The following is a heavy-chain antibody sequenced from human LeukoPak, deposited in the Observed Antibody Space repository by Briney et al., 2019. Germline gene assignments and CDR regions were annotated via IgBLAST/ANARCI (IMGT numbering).Heavy chain of an antibody. CDR2: MFPDGRT. V-gene: IGHV3-53*01. J-gene: IGHJ4*02. CDR1: GFSVNDNY. CDR3: ARTNPVYGDYDY. Sequence: GGSLRLSCAVSGFSVNDNYMSWVRQAPGKGLQWVSVMFPDGRTYYADSVKGRFTISRDLARNTLLLQMHSLRADNTAVHYCARTNPVYGDYDYWGQGTLVTVSS. D-gene: IGHD4-17*01.